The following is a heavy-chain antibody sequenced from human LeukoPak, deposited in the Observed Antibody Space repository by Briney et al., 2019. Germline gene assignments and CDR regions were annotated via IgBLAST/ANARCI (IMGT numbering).Heavy chain of an antibody. CDR1: GFTFSSYE. J-gene: IGHJ4*02. CDR3: AREPQPATFFDY. D-gene: IGHD2-2*01. V-gene: IGHV3-21*01. CDR2: ISSSSSYI. Sequence: GGSLRLSCAASGFTFSSYEMNWVRQAPGKGLEWVSSISSSSSYIYYADSVKGRFTISRDNAKNSLYLQMNSLRAEDTAVYYCAREPQPATFFDYWGQGTLVTVSS.